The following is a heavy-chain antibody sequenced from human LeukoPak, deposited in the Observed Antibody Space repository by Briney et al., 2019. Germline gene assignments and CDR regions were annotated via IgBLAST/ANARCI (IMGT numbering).Heavy chain of an antibody. V-gene: IGHV1-24*01. CDR2: FDSENKKM. CDR1: GYSLSDLC. J-gene: IGHJ4*02. CDR3: ATDRVYRSSGRSWGFFDY. Sequence: ASVTVSFTISGYSLSDLCIHWVREAPGEGNEWMGGFDSENKKMVYSQKFQGRVTMTEDTSADTAYMELTSLRSDDTAVYFCATDRVYRSSGRSWGFFDYWGQGTLVIVSS. D-gene: IGHD6-19*01.